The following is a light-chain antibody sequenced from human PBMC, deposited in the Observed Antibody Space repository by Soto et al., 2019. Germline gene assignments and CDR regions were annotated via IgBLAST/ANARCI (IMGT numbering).Light chain of an antibody. V-gene: IGKV1-5*03. CDR2: KAS. Sequence: DIQMTQSPSTLSVSVGDKVTITCRASQSFSTWLAWYQQKPGKAPKLLIYKASSLQSGVPSRFSGSGSETEFTLTISGLQPDDFATYYCQQYNTYSTWTFGQGTKVDIK. CDR3: QQYNTYSTWT. CDR1: QSFSTW. J-gene: IGKJ1*01.